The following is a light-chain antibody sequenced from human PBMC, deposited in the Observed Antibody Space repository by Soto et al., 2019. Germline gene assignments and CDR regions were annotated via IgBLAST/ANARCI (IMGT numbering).Light chain of an antibody. J-gene: IGKJ2*01. CDR3: QQYGSSPGT. CDR2: GAS. CDR1: QNVNNNY. V-gene: IGKV3-20*01. Sequence: DIVLTQSPGTLSLSPGERATLSCRASQNVNNNYLAWYQQKPGQAPRLLIRGASSRATGLPDRFSGSGSGTAFTLTISRLEPEDFGVYFCQQYGSSPGTFGQGTKLEIK.